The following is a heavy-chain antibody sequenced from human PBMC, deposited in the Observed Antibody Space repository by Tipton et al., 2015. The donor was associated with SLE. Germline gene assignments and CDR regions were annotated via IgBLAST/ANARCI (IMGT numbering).Heavy chain of an antibody. V-gene: IGHV4-28*05. CDR2: IYYGGTI. Sequence: QVQLVQSGAEVQKPGASVKVSGKASGYTFSKFGISWIRQPPGKGLEWIGHIYYGGTIYYNPSLKSRVTMSIDTSKNQFSLKLSSVTDVDTAVYYCARTAGRSVKLWYFDLWGRGTLVTVSS. CDR1: GYTFSKFG. CDR3: ARTAGRSVKLWYFDL. D-gene: IGHD5-18*01. J-gene: IGHJ2*01.